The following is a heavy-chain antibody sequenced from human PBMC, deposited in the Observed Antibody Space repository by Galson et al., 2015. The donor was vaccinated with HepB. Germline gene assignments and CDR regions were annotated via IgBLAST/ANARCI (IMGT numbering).Heavy chain of an antibody. V-gene: IGHV1-69*02. Sequence: SVKVSCKASGGTFSSYTISWVRQAPGQGLEWMGRIIPILGIANYAQKFQGRVTITADKSTSTAYMELSSLRSEDTAVYYCASSSGSLRSYYFDYWGQGTLVTVSS. CDR1: GGTFSSYT. CDR3: ASSSGSLRSYYFDY. D-gene: IGHD1-26*01. CDR2: IIPILGIA. J-gene: IGHJ4*02.